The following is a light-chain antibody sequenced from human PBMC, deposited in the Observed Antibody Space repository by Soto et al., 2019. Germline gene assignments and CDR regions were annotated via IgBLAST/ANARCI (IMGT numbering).Light chain of an antibody. Sequence: QSALTQPASVSGSPGQSITLSCTGTSSNIGGYDYVSWYQRHPGKAPKLIIYDVNNRPSGVSNRFSGSKSGNTASLTITGLQEDDDADYYCTSYSGGSSHVVFGGGTKLTVL. J-gene: IGLJ2*01. CDR2: DVN. CDR3: TSYSGGSSHVV. V-gene: IGLV2-14*01. CDR1: SSNIGGYDY.